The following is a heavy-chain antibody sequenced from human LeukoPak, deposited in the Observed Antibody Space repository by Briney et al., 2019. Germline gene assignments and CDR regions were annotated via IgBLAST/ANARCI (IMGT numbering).Heavy chain of an antibody. Sequence: SETLSRNCTVSGGSIIRYYWSWIRQPPGTGLEWIGYIYYTGRADYNPSLKSRVSMSVDTSKNQFSLRVNSMTAADTAVYYCARGDFWSGARTDGGRGTVVTVSS. J-gene: IGHJ4*02. D-gene: IGHD3-3*01. CDR1: GGSIIRYY. V-gene: IGHV4-59*01. CDR2: IYYTGRA. CDR3: ARGDFWSGARTD.